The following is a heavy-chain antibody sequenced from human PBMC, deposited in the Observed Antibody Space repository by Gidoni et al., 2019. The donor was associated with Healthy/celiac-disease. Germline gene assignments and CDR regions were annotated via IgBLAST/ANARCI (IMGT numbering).Heavy chain of an antibody. CDR2: IYYRGST. CDR1: GGSISSGDYY. Sequence: QVQLQESGPGLVKPSQPLSLTCTFSGGSISSGDYYWSWIRQTPGKGLEWIGYIYYRGSTYYNPSLKSRVTISVDTSKNQFSLKLSSVTAADTAVYYCARELWFGELPWFDPWGQGTLVTVSS. CDR3: ARELWFGELPWFDP. D-gene: IGHD3-10*01. V-gene: IGHV4-30-4*01. J-gene: IGHJ5*02.